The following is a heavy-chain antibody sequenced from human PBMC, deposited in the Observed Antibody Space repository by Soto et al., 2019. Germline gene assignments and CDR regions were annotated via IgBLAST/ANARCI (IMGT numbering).Heavy chain of an antibody. D-gene: IGHD1-20*01. V-gene: IGHV4-61*01. CDR1: GGSVSSGSYY. CDR2: IYYSGST. CDR3: ARGYNWNYIYGMDV. Sequence: QVQLQESGPGLVKPSETLSLTCTVSGGSVSSGSYYWSWIRQPPGKGLEWIGYIYYSGSTNYNPSLKSHVTISVDTSKNQFSLKLSSVTAADTAVYYCARGYNWNYIYGMDVWGQGTTVTVSS. J-gene: IGHJ6*02.